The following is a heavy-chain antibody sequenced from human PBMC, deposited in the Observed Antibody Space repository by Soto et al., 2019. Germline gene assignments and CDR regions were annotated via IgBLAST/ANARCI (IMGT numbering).Heavy chain of an antibody. CDR1: GYSFTSYW. CDR3: ARHREYNWNPPGESTVLYYYYYMDV. Sequence: CKGSGYSFTSYWIGWVRQMPGKGLEWMGIIYPGDSETRYSPSFQGQVTISADKSISTAYLQWSSLKASDTAMYYCARHREYNWNPPGESTVLYYYYYMDVWGKGTTVTVSS. V-gene: IGHV5-51*01. D-gene: IGHD1-20*01. J-gene: IGHJ6*03. CDR2: IYPGDSET.